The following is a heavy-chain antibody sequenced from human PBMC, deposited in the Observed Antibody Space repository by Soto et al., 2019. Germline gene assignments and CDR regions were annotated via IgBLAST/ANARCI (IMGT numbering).Heavy chain of an antibody. J-gene: IGHJ6*02. CDR2: IDPSDSYT. CDR3: ARGSSWYTFYYGMDV. CDR1: GYSFTSYW. D-gene: IGHD6-13*01. Sequence: GESLKISCQGSGYSFTSYWISWVRQMPGKGLEWMGRIDPSDSYTNYSPSFQGHVTISADKSISTAYLQWSSLKASDTAMYYCARGSSWYTFYYGMDVWGQGTTVTVSS. V-gene: IGHV5-10-1*01.